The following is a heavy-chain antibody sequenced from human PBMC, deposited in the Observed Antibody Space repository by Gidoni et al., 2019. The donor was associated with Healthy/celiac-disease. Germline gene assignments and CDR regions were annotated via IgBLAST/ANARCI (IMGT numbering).Heavy chain of an antibody. V-gene: IGHV1-69*06. J-gene: IGHJ4*02. Sequence: QVQLVQSGAEVQKPGSSVKVSCKASGVTFSSYGISWVRQAPGQGLEWMGGIIPIFGKANEAEKVQGRVRITENKTKSTDYMKLSSMRSEDTAVYYCARVGKQLWFVRPYFDYWGQGTLVTVSS. CDR3: ARVGKQLWFVRPYFDY. CDR1: GVTFSSYG. D-gene: IGHD5-18*01. CDR2: IIPIFGKA.